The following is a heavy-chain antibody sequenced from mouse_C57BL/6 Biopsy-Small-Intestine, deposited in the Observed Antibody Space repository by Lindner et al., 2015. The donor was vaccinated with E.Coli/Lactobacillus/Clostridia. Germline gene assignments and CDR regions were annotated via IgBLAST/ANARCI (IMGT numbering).Heavy chain of an antibody. Sequence: SVKVSCKASGYTFTSYAINWVRQAPGQGLEWMGWMNAYNGDTKYAQRLQGRVAMTTDTSTSTAYMELRSLTSDDTAVYYCARDGEHQVVPGHWGQGTLVTVSS. CDR2: MNAYNGDT. CDR3: ARDGEHQVVPGH. J-gene: IGHJ4*01. D-gene: IGHD1-1*02. V-gene: IGHV1-14*01. CDR1: GYTFTSYA.